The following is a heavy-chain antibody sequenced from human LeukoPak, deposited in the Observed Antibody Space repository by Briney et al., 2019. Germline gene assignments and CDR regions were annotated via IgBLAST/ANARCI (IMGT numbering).Heavy chain of an antibody. CDR2: INSDGSST. CDR3: ARGYYSSSWYSGWFDP. Sequence: PGGSLRLSCAASGFTFSSYWMHWVRQAPGERLVWVSRINSDGSSTSYADSVKGRFTISRDNAKNTLYLQMNSLRAEDTAVYYCARGYYSSSWYSGWFDPWGQGTLVTVSS. D-gene: IGHD6-13*01. V-gene: IGHV3-74*01. CDR1: GFTFSSYW. J-gene: IGHJ5*02.